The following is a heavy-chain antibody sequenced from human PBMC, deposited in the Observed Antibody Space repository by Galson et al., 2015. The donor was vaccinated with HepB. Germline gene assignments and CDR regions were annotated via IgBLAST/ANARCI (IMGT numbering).Heavy chain of an antibody. CDR3: ARANYGNFFDF. Sequence: SVKVSCKASGYTFTNYAMNWVRQAPGQGLEWMGWINTNTGNPTYVQGFTGRFVFSLDTSVSTEYLQISSLKAEDTAVYYCARANYGNFFDFWGQGTMLTVSS. CDR1: GYTFTNYA. CDR2: INTNTGNP. V-gene: IGHV7-4-1*02. D-gene: IGHD4-17*01. J-gene: IGHJ4*02.